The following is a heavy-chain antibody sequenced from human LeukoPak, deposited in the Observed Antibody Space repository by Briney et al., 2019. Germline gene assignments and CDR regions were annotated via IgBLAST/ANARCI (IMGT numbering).Heavy chain of an antibody. CDR1: GYTFTSYY. V-gene: IGHV1-46*01. Sequence: ASVKVSCKASGYTFTSYYMHWVRQAPGQGLEWMGIINPSGGSTSYAQKFQGRVTMTRDTSTSTVYMELSSLRSDDTAVYYCARESIFGVVIPDAFDIWGQGTMVTVSS. J-gene: IGHJ3*02. CDR2: INPSGGST. CDR3: ARESIFGVVIPDAFDI. D-gene: IGHD3-3*01.